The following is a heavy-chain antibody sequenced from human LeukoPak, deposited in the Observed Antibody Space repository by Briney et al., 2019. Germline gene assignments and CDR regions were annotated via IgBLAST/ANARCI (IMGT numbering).Heavy chain of an antibody. Sequence: GGSLRLSCAASGFTFRRYDMSWVRQAPGKGLEWVSAISGNGDSTYYADSMKGRFTISRDNSKNTLYLQVNSLRAEDTAMYYCARNILFAFDIWGQGTMVTVSS. CDR3: ARNILFAFDI. J-gene: IGHJ3*02. V-gene: IGHV3-23*01. CDR1: GFTFRRYD. CDR2: ISGNGDST.